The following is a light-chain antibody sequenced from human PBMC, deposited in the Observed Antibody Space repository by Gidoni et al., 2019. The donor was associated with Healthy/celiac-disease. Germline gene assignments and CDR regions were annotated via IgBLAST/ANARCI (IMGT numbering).Light chain of an antibody. V-gene: IGKV1-5*03. Sequence: DIQMTQSPSTLSASVGDRVTIPCRASQSISSWLAWYQQKPGKAPKRLIYKSSSLESGLPSRVSGRRSGTEFTLPISRLQPYDFATYYRQQYNSPWTFXXXTKVEIK. CDR2: KSS. CDR1: QSISSW. J-gene: IGKJ1*01. CDR3: QQYNSPWT.